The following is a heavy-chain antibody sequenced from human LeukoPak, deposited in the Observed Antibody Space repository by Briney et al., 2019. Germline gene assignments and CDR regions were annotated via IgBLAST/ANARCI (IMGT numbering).Heavy chain of an antibody. D-gene: IGHD6-19*01. CDR3: ARDSGYSSGGSSDAFDI. CDR2: IWYDGSNK. J-gene: IGHJ3*02. Sequence: GRSLRLSCAASGFTFSSYGMHWVRQAPGKGLEWVAVIWYDGSNKYYADSVKGRFTISRDNSKNTLYLQMNSLRAEDTAVYYCARDSGYSSGGSSDAFDIWGQGTMVTVSS. CDR1: GFTFSSYG. V-gene: IGHV3-33*01.